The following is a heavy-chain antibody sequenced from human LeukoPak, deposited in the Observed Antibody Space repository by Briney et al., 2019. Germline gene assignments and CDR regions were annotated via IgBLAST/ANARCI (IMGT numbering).Heavy chain of an antibody. Sequence: SETLSLTCTVSGGSISSYYCSWIRQPAGKGLEWIGRIYTSGSTNYNPSLKSRVTMSVDTSKNQFSLKLSSVTAADTAVYYCARGSYCDSSGYYYSAFDIWGQGTMVTVSS. V-gene: IGHV4-4*07. CDR3: ARGSYCDSSGYYYSAFDI. CDR2: IYTSGST. J-gene: IGHJ3*02. CDR1: GGSISSYY. D-gene: IGHD3-22*01.